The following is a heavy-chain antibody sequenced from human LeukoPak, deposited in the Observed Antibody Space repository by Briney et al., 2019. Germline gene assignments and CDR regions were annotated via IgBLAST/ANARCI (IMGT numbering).Heavy chain of an antibody. Sequence: SETLSLTCAVYGESFSGYYWTWIRQPPGKGLEWIGEIIDTGSTKYNSSLKGRVTISVDTSKNEFSLNLTSVTAADTAIYYCARGLASGYPPIPFDYWGQGTLVTVSS. D-gene: IGHD3-3*01. J-gene: IGHJ4*02. CDR2: IIDTGST. CDR3: ARGLASGYPPIPFDY. V-gene: IGHV4-34*12. CDR1: GESFSGYY.